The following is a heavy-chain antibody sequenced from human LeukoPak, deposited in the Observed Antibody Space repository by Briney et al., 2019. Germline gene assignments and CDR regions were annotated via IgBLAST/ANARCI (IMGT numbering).Heavy chain of an antibody. J-gene: IGHJ4*02. CDR1: GFIFSSYW. CDR2: IKQDGSEK. V-gene: IGHV3-7*01. CDR3: ARECRGAVNYYDSSGTLGFDY. D-gene: IGHD3-22*01. Sequence: QPGGSLRLSCAASGFIFSSYWMSWVRQAPGKGLEWVANIKQDGSEKYYVDSVKGRFTISRDNAKNSLYLQMNSLRAEDTAVYYCARECRGAVNYYDSSGTLGFDYWGQGTLVTVSS.